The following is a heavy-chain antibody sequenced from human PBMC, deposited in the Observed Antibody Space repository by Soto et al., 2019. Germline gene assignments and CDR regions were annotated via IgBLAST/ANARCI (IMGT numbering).Heavy chain of an antibody. CDR2: IWYDGSNK. CDR3: ARGGGIAVADFLWYFDL. D-gene: IGHD6-19*01. CDR1: GFTFSSYG. Sequence: QVQLVESGGGVVQPGRSLRLSCAASGFTFSSYGMHWVRQAPGKGLEWVAVIWYDGSNKYYADSVKGRFTISRDNSKNTLYLQMNSLRAEDTAVYYCARGGGIAVADFLWYFDLWGRGTLVTVSS. J-gene: IGHJ2*01. V-gene: IGHV3-33*01.